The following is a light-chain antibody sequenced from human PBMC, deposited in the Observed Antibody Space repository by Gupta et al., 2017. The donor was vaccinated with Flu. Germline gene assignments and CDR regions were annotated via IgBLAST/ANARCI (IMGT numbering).Light chain of an antibody. CDR2: EDD. CDR3: YSQSDSDINLV. Sequence: TGASSCIVRYKNVPWYQQHPGRAPNHMIYEDDKSPSGVPDRFSGSNDGTTTAATLTVPVGEDEAEDYYYSQSDSDINLVFGGGTKLTVL. J-gene: IGLJ2*01. CDR1: SSCIVRYKN. V-gene: IGLV2-11*01.